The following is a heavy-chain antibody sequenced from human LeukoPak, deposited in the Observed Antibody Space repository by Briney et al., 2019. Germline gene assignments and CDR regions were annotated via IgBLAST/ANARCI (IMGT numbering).Heavy chain of an antibody. J-gene: IGHJ6*02. CDR2: INPSGGST. CDR3: ARGGGTMVRGVDGMDV. V-gene: IGHV1-46*01. CDR1: GYTFTSYY. Sequence: ASVKVSCKASGYTFTSYYMHWVRQAPGQGLEWMGIINPSGGSTSYAQKFQGRVTMTRDTSTSTVYMELSSLRSEDTAVYYCARGGGTMVRGVDGMDVWGQGTLVTVSS. D-gene: IGHD3-10*01.